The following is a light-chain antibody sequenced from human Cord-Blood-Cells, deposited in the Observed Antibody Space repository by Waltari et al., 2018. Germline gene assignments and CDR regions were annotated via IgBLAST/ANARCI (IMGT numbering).Light chain of an antibody. CDR3: QQSYSTPPWT. CDR1: QSISSY. J-gene: IGKJ1*01. Sequence: DIQMTQSPSSLSASVGDRVTITCRASQSISSYLNWYQQKPGKAPKLLIYAASSLQSGGPSRFSGSGSSTDFTLPISSLQPEDFATYYCQQSYSTPPWTFGQGTKVEIK. V-gene: IGKV1-39*01. CDR2: AAS.